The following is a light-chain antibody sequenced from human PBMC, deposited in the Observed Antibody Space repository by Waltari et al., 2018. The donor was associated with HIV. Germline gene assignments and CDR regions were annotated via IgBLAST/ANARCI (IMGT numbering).Light chain of an antibody. CDR3: AAWDDRLHGWV. Sequence: QSVLTQSPSASGTPGQRVTIFCSGTSSNIETNTLTWYQHIPGTAPKLLIYSDNQRPSGVPDRFSASKSGTSGSLAISGLQSGDEAAYYCAAWDDRLHGWVFGGGTKLTVL. V-gene: IGLV1-44*01. CDR2: SDN. J-gene: IGLJ3*02. CDR1: SSNIETNT.